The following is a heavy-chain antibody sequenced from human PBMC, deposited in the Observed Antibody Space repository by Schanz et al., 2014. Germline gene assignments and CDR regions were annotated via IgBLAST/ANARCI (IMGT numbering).Heavy chain of an antibody. Sequence: QVQLVESGGGLVKPGGSLRLSCAASGFIFNDYYMNWIRQAPGKGLEWISYVSSYDTTVSYADSVKGRFTISRDNAKNSVYLQMNSLRVEDTAMYYCAKRCSSTSCSHGAFDIWGQGTMVTVSS. D-gene: IGHD2-2*01. CDR3: AKRCSSTSCSHGAFDI. V-gene: IGHV3-11*01. CDR2: VSSYDTTV. J-gene: IGHJ3*02. CDR1: GFIFNDYY.